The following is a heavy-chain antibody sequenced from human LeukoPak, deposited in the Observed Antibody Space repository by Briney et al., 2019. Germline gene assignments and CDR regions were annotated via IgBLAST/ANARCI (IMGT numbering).Heavy chain of an antibody. D-gene: IGHD3-10*01. V-gene: IGHV3-43*01. CDR2: ISWDGGST. CDR3: AKDKGRFFYMDV. J-gene: IGHJ6*03. CDR1: GFTFDDYT. Sequence: PGGSLRLSCAASGFTFDDYTMHWVRQVPGKGLEWVSLISWDGGSTYYADSVKGRFTISRDNSKNSLYLQMNSLRTEDTALYYCAKDKGRFFYMDVWGKGTTVTVSS.